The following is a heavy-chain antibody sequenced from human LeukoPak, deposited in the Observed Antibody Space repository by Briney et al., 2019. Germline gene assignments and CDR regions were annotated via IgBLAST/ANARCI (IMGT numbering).Heavy chain of an antibody. CDR2: IYYSGST. CDR1: GGSISSGGYY. CDR3: ATAVASSGTLDY. V-gene: IGHV4-31*03. J-gene: IGHJ4*02. D-gene: IGHD1-26*01. Sequence: SETLSLTCTVSGGSISSGGYYWSWIRQHPGKGLEWIGYIYYSGSTYYNPSLKSRVTLSVDTSKNQFSLKLSSVTAADTAVYYCATAVASSGTLDYWGQGTLVTVSS.